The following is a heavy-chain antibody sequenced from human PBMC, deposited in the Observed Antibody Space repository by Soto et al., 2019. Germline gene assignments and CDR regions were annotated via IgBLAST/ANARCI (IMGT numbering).Heavy chain of an antibody. V-gene: IGHV4-34*01. D-gene: IGHD6-13*01. Sequence: TLSLTGAVYGGSFSNYFWTWVRQSPGRGLEWIGEIRRSGTTSYSPSLKSRVTISIDTSKSQFSLELSSVTAADTAVYYCAGGIAAACEVLAHWGQGALVTVSS. J-gene: IGHJ5*02. CDR2: IRRSGTT. CDR3: AGGIAAACEVLAH. CDR1: GGSFSNYF.